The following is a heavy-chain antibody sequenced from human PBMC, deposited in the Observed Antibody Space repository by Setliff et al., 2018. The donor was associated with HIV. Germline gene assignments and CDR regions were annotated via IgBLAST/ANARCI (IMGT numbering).Heavy chain of an antibody. CDR3: AGPRGDEAFDI. Sequence: ASVKVSCKASGDTSSTYAINWVRQAPGQGLEWMGQFIPILDITNYAQKFQGGVTITAGKSTNTMYMEMTSLTSEDTAVYYCAGPRGDEAFDIWGQGTMVTVS. D-gene: IGHD3-10*01. V-gene: IGHV1-69*10. J-gene: IGHJ3*02. CDR1: GDTSSTYA. CDR2: FIPILDIT.